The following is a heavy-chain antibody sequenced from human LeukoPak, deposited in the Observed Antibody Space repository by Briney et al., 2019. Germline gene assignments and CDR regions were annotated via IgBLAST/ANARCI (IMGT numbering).Heavy chain of an antibody. J-gene: IGHJ4*02. D-gene: IGHD1-26*01. CDR1: RFTFSSYA. CDR3: AKDPEGATWYYFDY. Sequence: GGSLRLSCVASRFTFSSYAMSWVRQAPGKGLEWVSTISDSGGRTYYADSVKGRFTIPRDNSKNTLYLQMNSLRADDTAVYYCAKDPEGATWYYFDYWGQGTLVTVSS. CDR2: ISDSGGRT. V-gene: IGHV3-23*01.